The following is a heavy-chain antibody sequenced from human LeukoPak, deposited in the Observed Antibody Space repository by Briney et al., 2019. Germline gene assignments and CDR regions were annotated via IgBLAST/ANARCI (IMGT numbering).Heavy chain of an antibody. CDR2: ISAYNGNT. D-gene: IGHD3-10*01. J-gene: IGHJ4*02. CDR1: GYTFTSYG. V-gene: IGHV1-18*01. CDR3: ARDRPDGLWYYGLMGY. Sequence: ASVKVSCKASGYTFTSYGISWVRQAPGQGLEWMGWISAYNGNTNYAQKLQGRVTMTTDTSTSTAYMELRSLRSDDTAVYYCARDRPDGLWYYGLMGYWGQGTLVTVSS.